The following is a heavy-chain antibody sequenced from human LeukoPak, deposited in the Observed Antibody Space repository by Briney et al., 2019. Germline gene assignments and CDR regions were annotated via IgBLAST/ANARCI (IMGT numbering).Heavy chain of an antibody. CDR2: ISGSGGST. V-gene: IGHV3-23*01. CDR1: GFTFSDYY. Sequence: GGSLRLSCAASGFTFSDYYMSWVRQAPGKGLEWVSAISGSGGSTYYADSVKGRFTISRDNSKNTLYLQMNSLRAEDTAVYYCAKEVVATIEGGPFDYWGQGTLVTVSS. D-gene: IGHD5-12*01. CDR3: AKEVVATIEGGPFDY. J-gene: IGHJ4*02.